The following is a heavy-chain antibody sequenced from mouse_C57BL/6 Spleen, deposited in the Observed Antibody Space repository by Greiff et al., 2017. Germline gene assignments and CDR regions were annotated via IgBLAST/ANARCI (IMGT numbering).Heavy chain of an antibody. V-gene: IGHV1-80*01. D-gene: IGHD2-3*01. CDR1: GYAFSSYW. CDR2: IYPGDGDT. CDR3: ARVDYDGYYGYAMDY. J-gene: IGHJ4*01. Sequence: VQLQQSGAELVKPGASVKISCKASGYAFSSYWMNWVKQRPGKGLEWIGQIYPGDGDTNYNGKFKGKATLTADKSSSTAYMQLSSLTSEDSAVYFCARVDYDGYYGYAMDYWGQGTSVTVSS.